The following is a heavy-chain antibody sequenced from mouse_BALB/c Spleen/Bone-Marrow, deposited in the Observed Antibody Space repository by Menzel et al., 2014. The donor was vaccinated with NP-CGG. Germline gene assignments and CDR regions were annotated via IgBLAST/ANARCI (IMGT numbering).Heavy chain of an antibody. V-gene: IGHV1-67*01. Sequence: VKLQESGPELVRPGVSVKISCKGSSYTFTDYAIHWVKQSHAQSLEWIGVISTYYGNTNYNQKFKGKATMTVDKSSSAAYMELARLRSKDSAVYYCARGLLLLDYWGQGTSVTVSS. CDR3: ARGLLLLDY. J-gene: IGHJ4*01. CDR2: ISTYYGNT. CDR1: SYTFTDYA. D-gene: IGHD1-1*01.